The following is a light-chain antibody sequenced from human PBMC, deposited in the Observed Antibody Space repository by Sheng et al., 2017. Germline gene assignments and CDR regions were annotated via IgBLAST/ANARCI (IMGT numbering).Light chain of an antibody. CDR2: EVS. V-gene: IGLV2-8*01. J-gene: IGLJ2*01. CDR1: SSDVGGYNY. Sequence: QSALTQPPSASGSPGQSVTISCTGTSSDVGGYNYVSWYQQHPGKAPKLMIYEVSKRPSGVPDRFSGSKSGNTASLTVSGLQAEDEADYYCWSFAPSQTRFFGGGTRLTVL. CDR3: WSFAPSQTRF.